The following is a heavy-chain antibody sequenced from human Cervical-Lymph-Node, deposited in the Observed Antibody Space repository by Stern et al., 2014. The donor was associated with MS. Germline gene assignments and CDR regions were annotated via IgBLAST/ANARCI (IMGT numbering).Heavy chain of an antibody. D-gene: IGHD5-18*01. Sequence: VQLVESGGGLVKPGGSLRLSCAASGFTFSNAWMSWVRQAPGKGLEWVGRIKSKTDGGTTDYAAPVKGRFTISRDDSKNTLYLQMNSLKTEDTAVYYCTTLRGYSYGLPLDYWGQGTLVTVSS. CDR1: GFTFSNAW. CDR3: TTLRGYSYGLPLDY. V-gene: IGHV3-15*01. J-gene: IGHJ4*02. CDR2: IKSKTDGGTT.